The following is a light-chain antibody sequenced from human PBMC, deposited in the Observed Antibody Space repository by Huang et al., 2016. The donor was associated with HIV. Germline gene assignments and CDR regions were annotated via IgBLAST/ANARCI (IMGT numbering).Light chain of an antibody. Sequence: DIQMTQSPSSLSASVGDRVTITCRASQSISTYLNWFQQKPGKAPKLLIYATSNLQSEVPSRFSGSGSGTDFTLTVSSLQPEDFATYYCQQSYNTPPTFGQGTKLEI. CDR2: ATS. CDR3: QQSYNTPPT. CDR1: QSISTY. V-gene: IGKV1-39*01. J-gene: IGKJ2*01.